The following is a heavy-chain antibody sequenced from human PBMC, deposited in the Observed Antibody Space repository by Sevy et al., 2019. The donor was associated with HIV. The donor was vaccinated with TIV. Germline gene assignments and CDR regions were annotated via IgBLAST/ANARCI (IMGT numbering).Heavy chain of an antibody. V-gene: IGHV3-48*02. CDR1: GFSFSIYS. J-gene: IGHJ4*02. CDR2: ITNSGATK. D-gene: IGHD3-3*02. CDR3: ARDTTVTRIFNY. Sequence: GGSLRLSCAASGFSFSIYSMNGVRQAPRKGLEWLSSITNSGATKYYAESVKGRFTISRDNAKNSLYLQMDSLRDEDTAVYYCARDTTVTRIFNYWGQGTLVTVSS.